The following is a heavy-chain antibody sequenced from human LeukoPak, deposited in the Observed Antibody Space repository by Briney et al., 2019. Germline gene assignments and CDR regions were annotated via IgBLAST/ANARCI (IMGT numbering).Heavy chain of an antibody. J-gene: IGHJ4*02. CDR2: INHSGST. V-gene: IGHV4-34*01. CDR1: GGSFSGYY. CDR3: AGSSPYYYDSSGYYY. D-gene: IGHD3-22*01. Sequence: SETLSLTCAVYGGSFSGYYWSWIRQPPGKGLEWIGEINHSGSTNYNPSLKSRVTISVDTSKNQFSLKLSSVTAADTAVYYCAGSSPYYYDSSGYYYWGQGTLVTVSS.